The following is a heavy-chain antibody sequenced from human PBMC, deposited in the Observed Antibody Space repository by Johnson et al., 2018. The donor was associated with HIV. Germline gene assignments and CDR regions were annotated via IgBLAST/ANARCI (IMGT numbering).Heavy chain of an antibody. V-gene: IGHV3-30*02. CDR1: GFTFRNFG. CDR2: IRYDGSSE. J-gene: IGHJ3*02. Sequence: VQLVESGGGLIQPGGSLRLSCATSGFTFRNFGMHWVRQAPGKGLEWVSFIRYDGSSEYYADSVKGRFTISRDNSKNTLYLQMNSLRAEDTAVYYCAKGSTVVDDAFDIWGQGTMVTVSS. D-gene: IGHD4-23*01. CDR3: AKGSTVVDDAFDI.